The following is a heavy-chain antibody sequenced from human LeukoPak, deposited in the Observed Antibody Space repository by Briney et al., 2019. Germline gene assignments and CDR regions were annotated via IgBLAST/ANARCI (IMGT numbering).Heavy chain of an antibody. J-gene: IGHJ4*02. CDR1: GYTFTKYG. D-gene: IGHD3-10*01. V-gene: IGHV1-18*01. CDR3: AREVVGSGSYYKDY. Sequence: GASVKVSCKASGYTFTKYGISWVRQAPGQGLEWMGCISTYNDNTNYAQKFQGRVTMTTDTSTSTVYMELRSLRSDDTAVYYCAREVVGSGSYYKDYWGQGTLVTVSS. CDR2: ISTYNDNT.